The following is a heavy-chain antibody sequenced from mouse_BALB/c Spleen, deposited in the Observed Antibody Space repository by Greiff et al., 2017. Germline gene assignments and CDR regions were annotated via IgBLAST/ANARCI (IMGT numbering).Heavy chain of an antibody. D-gene: IGHD2-12*01. V-gene: IGHV1-12*01. CDR3: ARIYDVESFDY. J-gene: IGHJ2*01. CDR1: GYTFTSYN. Sequence: QVQLQQPGAELVKPGASVKMSCKASGYTFTSYNMHWVKQTPGQGLEWIGAIYPGNGDTSYNQKFKGKATLTADKSSSTAYMQLSSLTSEDSAVYYCARIYDVESFDYWGQGTTLTVSS. CDR2: IYPGNGDT.